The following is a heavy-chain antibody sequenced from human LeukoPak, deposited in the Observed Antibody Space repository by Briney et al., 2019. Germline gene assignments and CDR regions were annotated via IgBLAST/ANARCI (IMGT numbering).Heavy chain of an antibody. D-gene: IGHD6-19*01. Sequence: PSETLSLTCTVSGGSISSSSYYWGWIRQPPGKGLEWIGSIYYSGSTYYNPSLKSRVTISVDTSKNQFSLKLSSVTAADTAVYYCASELAGTGDYWGQGTLVTVSS. CDR2: IYYSGST. J-gene: IGHJ4*02. V-gene: IGHV4-39*01. CDR1: GGSISSSSYY. CDR3: ASELAGTGDY.